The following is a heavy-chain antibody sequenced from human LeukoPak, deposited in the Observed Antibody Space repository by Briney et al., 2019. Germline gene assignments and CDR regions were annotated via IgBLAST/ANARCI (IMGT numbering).Heavy chain of an antibody. D-gene: IGHD2-21*01. CDR3: ASRHCSGGDCYFAGADPFDH. V-gene: IGHV1-46*01. J-gene: IGHJ4*02. CDR2: INPRGGST. Sequence: ASVKVSCKASGYTFTSYYIHWVRQAPGQGLEWMGIINPRGGSTNYAQKFQGRVTMTRDTSTSTVYVELSSLRSEDTAVYYCASRHCSGGDCYFAGADPFDHWGQGTLVTVSS. CDR1: GYTFTSYY.